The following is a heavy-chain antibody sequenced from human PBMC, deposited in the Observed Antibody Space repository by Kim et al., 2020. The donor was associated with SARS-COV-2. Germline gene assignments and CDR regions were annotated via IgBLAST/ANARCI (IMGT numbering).Heavy chain of an antibody. CDR3: ARDYNGCSGGSCYMGFDP. J-gene: IGHJ5*02. D-gene: IGHD2-15*01. V-gene: IGHV1-18*01. Sequence: ASVKVSFKASGYTFTSYGISWVRQAPGQGLEWMGWISAYNGNTNYAQKLQGRVTMTTDTSTSTAYMELRSLRSDDTAVYYCARDYNGCSGGSCYMGFDPWGQGTLVTVSS. CDR2: ISAYNGNT. CDR1: GYTFTSYG.